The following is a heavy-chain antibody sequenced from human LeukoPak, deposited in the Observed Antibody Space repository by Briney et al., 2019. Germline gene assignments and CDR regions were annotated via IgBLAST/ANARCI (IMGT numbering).Heavy chain of an antibody. J-gene: IGHJ4*02. D-gene: IGHD3-10*01. CDR2: IYTSGST. CDR1: GGFISSYY. Sequence: SETLSLTCTVSGGFISSYYWSWIRQPPGKGLEWIGYIYTSGSTNYNPSLKSRVTISVDTSKNQFSLKLSSVTAADTAVYYCVRITMVGGVKILDYWGQGTLVTVSS. V-gene: IGHV4-4*09. CDR3: VRITMVGGVKILDY.